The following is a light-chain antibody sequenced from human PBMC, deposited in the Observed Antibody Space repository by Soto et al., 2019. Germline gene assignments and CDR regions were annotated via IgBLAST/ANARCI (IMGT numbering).Light chain of an antibody. CDR3: ATWDRGLSGPVV. CDR2: TTN. Sequence: QSVLTQPPSASGTPGQRATISCCGSNSNIGSDIVNCYQLLPGAAPEVLINTTNQRPSGVPERFSGSKSGTSASLAISGLQSEDEANSSCATWDRGLSGPVVFGTGTKLTVL. V-gene: IGLV1-44*01. CDR1: NSNIGSDI. J-gene: IGLJ1*01.